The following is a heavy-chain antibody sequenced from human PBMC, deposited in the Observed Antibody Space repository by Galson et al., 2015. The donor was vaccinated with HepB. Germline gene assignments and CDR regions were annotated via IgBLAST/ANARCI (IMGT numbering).Heavy chain of an antibody. J-gene: IGHJ6*03. V-gene: IGHV1-18*01. Sequence: SVKVSCKASGYTFTSYGISWVRQAPGQGLEWMGWISAYNGNTNYAQKLQGRVTMTTDTSTSTAYMELRSLRSDDTAVYYCARVDCGGSCYSFLSESDYYYMDVWGKGTTVTVSS. CDR3: ARVDCGGSCYSFLSESDYYYMDV. CDR1: GYTFTSYG. D-gene: IGHD2-15*01. CDR2: ISAYNGNT.